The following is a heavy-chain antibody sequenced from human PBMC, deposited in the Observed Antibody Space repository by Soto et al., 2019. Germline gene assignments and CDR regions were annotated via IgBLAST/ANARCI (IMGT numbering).Heavy chain of an antibody. J-gene: IGHJ6*02. V-gene: IGHV1-69*01. Sequence: QVQLVQSGAEVKKPGSSVKVSCKASGGTFSSYAISWVRQAPGQGLEWMGGIIPICGTANYAQKFQGRVTIAADESTSTAYMELSSLRSKDTAVYYCARDPVGITGTTRYYFYYDMDVWGQVTTVTVSS. CDR3: ARDPVGITGTTRYYFYYDMDV. D-gene: IGHD1-7*01. CDR2: IIPICGTA. CDR1: GGTFSSYA.